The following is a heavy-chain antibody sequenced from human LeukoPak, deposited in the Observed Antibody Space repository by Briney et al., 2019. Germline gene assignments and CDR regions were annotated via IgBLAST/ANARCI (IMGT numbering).Heavy chain of an antibody. CDR3: ARVRNLRLDY. CDR1: GFTFSSYA. CDR2: ISYDGSNK. D-gene: IGHD2-21*02. J-gene: IGHJ4*02. Sequence: GGSLRLSCAASGFTFSSYAMHWVRQAPGKGLEWVAVISYDGSNKYYADSVKGRFTISRDNSENTLYLQMNSLRAEDTAVYYCARVRNLRLDYWGQGTLVTVSS. V-gene: IGHV3-30*04.